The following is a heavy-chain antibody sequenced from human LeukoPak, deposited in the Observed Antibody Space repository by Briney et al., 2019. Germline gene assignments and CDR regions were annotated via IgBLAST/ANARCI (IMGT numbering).Heavy chain of an antibody. CDR2: INWSGGST. CDR3: ARGGITIFGVVSYMDV. Sequence: GGSLRLSCAASGFTFDDYGMSWVRQAPGKGLEWVSGINWSGGSTGYADSVKGRFTISRDNAKNSLYLQINSLRAEDTALYYCARGGITIFGVVSYMDVWGKGTTVTISS. J-gene: IGHJ6*03. V-gene: IGHV3-20*04. D-gene: IGHD3-3*01. CDR1: GFTFDDYG.